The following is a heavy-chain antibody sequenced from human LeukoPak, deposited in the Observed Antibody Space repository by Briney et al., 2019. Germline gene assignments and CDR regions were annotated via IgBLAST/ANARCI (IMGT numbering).Heavy chain of an antibody. CDR1: GYTFTSYY. Sequence: GASVKVSCKASGYTFTSYYMHWVRQAPGQGLEWMGIINPSGGSTSYAQKFQGRVTMTRDTSTSTIYMELSSLRSEDTAVYYCATGGERAYGGGDCSGRMSAFDIWGQGTMVTVSS. D-gene: IGHD2-21*02. CDR2: INPSGGST. CDR3: ATGGERAYGGGDCSGRMSAFDI. V-gene: IGHV1-46*01. J-gene: IGHJ3*02.